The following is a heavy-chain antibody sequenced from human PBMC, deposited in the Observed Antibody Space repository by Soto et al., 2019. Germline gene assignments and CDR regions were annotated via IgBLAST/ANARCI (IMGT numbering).Heavy chain of an antibody. J-gene: IGHJ4*02. D-gene: IGHD3-10*01. CDR1: GFTFSRNA. CDR2: ISKDGRNK. CDR3: ARDFYGAGSPTPPRLGLSDY. Sequence: PGGSLRLSCAASGFTFSRNAMHWVRQAPGKGLEWVAIISKDGRNKYYADSVKGRSTISRDNSKNTLYLEVNSLSAEDTAMYYCARDFYGAGSPTPPRLGLSDYWGKGPLVTVPS. V-gene: IGHV3-30*04.